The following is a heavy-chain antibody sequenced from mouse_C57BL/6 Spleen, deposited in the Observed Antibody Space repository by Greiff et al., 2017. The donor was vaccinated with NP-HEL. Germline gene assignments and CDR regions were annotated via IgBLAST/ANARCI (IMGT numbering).Heavy chain of an antibody. D-gene: IGHD1-1*01. Sequence: VKLQESGTELVKPGASVKLSCKASGYTFTSYWMHWVKQRPGQGLEWIGNINPSNGGTNYNEKFKSKATLTVDKSSSTAYMQLSSLTSEDSAVYYTHISPYYYGSSFYFDYWGQGTTLTVSS. J-gene: IGHJ2*01. CDR1: GYTFTSYW. V-gene: IGHV1-53*01. CDR3: HISPYYYGSSFYFDY. CDR2: INPSNGGT.